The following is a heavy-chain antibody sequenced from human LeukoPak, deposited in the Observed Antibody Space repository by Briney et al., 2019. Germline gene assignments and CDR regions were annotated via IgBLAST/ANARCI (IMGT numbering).Heavy chain of an antibody. V-gene: IGHV3-23*01. Sequence: XEXXSAISGSGGSTYYADAVKGRFTISRDNSKNTLYLQMNSLRAEDTAVYYCAKVGVVTALGAFDIWGQGTMVTVSS. CDR3: AKVGVVTALGAFDI. J-gene: IGHJ3*02. CDR2: ISGSGGST. D-gene: IGHD2-21*02.